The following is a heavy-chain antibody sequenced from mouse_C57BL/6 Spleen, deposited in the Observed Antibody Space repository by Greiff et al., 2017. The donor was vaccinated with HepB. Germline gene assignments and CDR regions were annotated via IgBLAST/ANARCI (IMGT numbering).Heavy chain of an antibody. Sequence: QVQLKQPGAELVMPGASVKLSCKASGYTFTSYWMHWVKQRPGQGLEWIGEIDPSDSYTNYNQKFKGKSTLTVDKSSSTAYMQLSSLTSEDSAVYYCARGSYYGNYGHAMDYWGQGTSVTVSS. CDR2: IDPSDSYT. J-gene: IGHJ4*01. CDR1: GYTFTSYW. D-gene: IGHD2-1*01. CDR3: ARGSYYGNYGHAMDY. V-gene: IGHV1-69*01.